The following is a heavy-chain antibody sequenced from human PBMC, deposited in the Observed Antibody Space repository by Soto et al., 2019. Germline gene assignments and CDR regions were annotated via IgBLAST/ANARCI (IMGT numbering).Heavy chain of an antibody. CDR3: AREGYSSRLIWNWFDP. Sequence: SETLSLTCAVYGGSFSGYYWSWIRQPPGKGLEWIGEINHSGSTNYNPSLKSRVTISVDTSKNQFSLKLSSVTAADTAVYYCAREGYSSRLIWNWFDPWGQGTLVTVSS. D-gene: IGHD6-13*01. J-gene: IGHJ5*02. CDR1: GGSFSGYY. V-gene: IGHV4-34*01. CDR2: INHSGST.